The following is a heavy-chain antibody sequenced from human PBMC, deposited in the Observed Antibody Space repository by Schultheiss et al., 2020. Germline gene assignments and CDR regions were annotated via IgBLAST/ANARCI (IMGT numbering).Heavy chain of an antibody. V-gene: IGHV4-34*01. CDR3: ARGGGDFWSGYYPYYYYGMDV. CDR1: GGSFSGYY. D-gene: IGHD3-3*01. Sequence: SQTLSLTCAVYGGSFSGYYWSWIRQPPGKGLEWIGEINHSGSTNYNPSLKSRVTISVDTSKNQFSLKLSSVTAADTAVYYCARGGGDFWSGYYPYYYYGMDVWGQGTTVTVSS. CDR2: INHSGST. J-gene: IGHJ6*02.